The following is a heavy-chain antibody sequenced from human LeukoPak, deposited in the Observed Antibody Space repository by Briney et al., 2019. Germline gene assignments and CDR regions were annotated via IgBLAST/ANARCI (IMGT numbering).Heavy chain of an antibody. D-gene: IGHD2-8*01. CDR2: IKQDESEK. CDR3: ASPGVGTWGLDY. Sequence: GGSLRLSCAASGFTFSTHWMSWVRQAPGKGLEWVANIKQDESEKYYVDSVKGRFTISRDNAKNSLYLQMNSLRAEDTAVYYCASPGVGTWGLDYWGQGTLVTVSS. V-gene: IGHV3-7*01. J-gene: IGHJ4*02. CDR1: GFTFSTHW.